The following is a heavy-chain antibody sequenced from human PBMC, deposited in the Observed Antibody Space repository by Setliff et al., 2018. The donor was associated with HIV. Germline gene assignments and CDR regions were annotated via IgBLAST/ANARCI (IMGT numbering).Heavy chain of an antibody. CDR3: AREAVDGYARYFDY. V-gene: IGHV4-61*01. D-gene: IGHD5-12*01. CDR2: IHYTGST. CDR1: GGSVSSVNYY. Sequence: SETLSLTCSVSGGSVSSVNYYWSWIRQPPGKGLEWIGYIHYTGSTTYNPSLKSRVTISVDTSKNQFSLELSSVTAADTAVYYCAREAVDGYARYFDYWGQGSLVTAPQ. J-gene: IGHJ4*02.